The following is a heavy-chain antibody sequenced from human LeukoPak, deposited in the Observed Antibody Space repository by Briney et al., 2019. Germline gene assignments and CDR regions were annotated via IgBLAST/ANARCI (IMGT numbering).Heavy chain of an antibody. D-gene: IGHD4-17*01. Sequence: GGSLRLSCAASGFTFSSYSMNWVRQAPGKGLEWVAIISYDGREKYYADSVKGRFTISRNSSISTVHLQMNSLGLEDTAVYYCAKSFAVTTHSYYGIDVWGQGTTVTVSS. CDR1: GFTFSSYS. J-gene: IGHJ6*02. CDR2: ISYDGREK. CDR3: AKSFAVTTHSYYGIDV. V-gene: IGHV3-30*18.